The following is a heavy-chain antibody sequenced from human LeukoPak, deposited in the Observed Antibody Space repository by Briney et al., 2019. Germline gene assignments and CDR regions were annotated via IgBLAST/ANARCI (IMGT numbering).Heavy chain of an antibody. J-gene: IGHJ6*02. CDR1: GFTFSSYW. Sequence: GGSLRLSCAASGFTFSSYWMSWVRQAPGKGLEWVANIKQDGSEKYYVDSVKGRFTISRDNAKNSLYLQMNSLRAEDTAVYYCARDLGYCSSTSCVNYYYYGMDVWGQGTTATVSS. CDR3: ARDLGYCSSTSCVNYYYYGMDV. D-gene: IGHD2-2*01. CDR2: IKQDGSEK. V-gene: IGHV3-7*01.